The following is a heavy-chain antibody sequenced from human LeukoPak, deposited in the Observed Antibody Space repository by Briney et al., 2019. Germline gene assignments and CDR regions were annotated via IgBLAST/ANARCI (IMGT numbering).Heavy chain of an antibody. V-gene: IGHV3-74*01. CDR2: IKSDGST. J-gene: IGHJ1*01. CDR1: GFTFSTSW. CDR3: ARAPSEIGGYYPEYFRH. D-gene: IGHD3-22*01. Sequence: PGGSLRLSCVASGFTFSTSWMHWVRQAPGKGLVWVSRIKSDGSTNYADSVKGRFTISRDNAKNTVSLQMNSLRAEDTGVYYCARAPSEIGGYYPEYFRHWGQGTLVTVSS.